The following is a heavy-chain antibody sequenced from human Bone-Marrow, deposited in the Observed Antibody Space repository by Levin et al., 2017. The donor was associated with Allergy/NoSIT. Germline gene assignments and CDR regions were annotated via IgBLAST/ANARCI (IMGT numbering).Heavy chain of an antibody. Sequence: ASVKVSCKASGGTFSSYAISWVRQAPGQGLEWMGRIIPILGIANYAQKFQGRVTITADKSTSTAYMELSSLRSEDTAVYYCARDLPHPVVAATRYYYYYYMDVWGKGTTVTVSS. CDR1: GGTFSSYA. CDR2: IIPILGIA. V-gene: IGHV1-69*04. CDR3: ARDLPHPVVAATRYYYYYYMDV. J-gene: IGHJ6*03. D-gene: IGHD2-15*01.